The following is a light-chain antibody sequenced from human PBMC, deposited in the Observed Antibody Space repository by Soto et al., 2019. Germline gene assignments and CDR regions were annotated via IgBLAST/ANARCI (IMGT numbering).Light chain of an antibody. CDR1: QSVRSNY. V-gene: IGKV3-20*01. J-gene: IGKJ2*01. CDR3: QHYDGSPRT. Sequence: ETVLTQSPGTVSLSPGERATLSCTTSQSVRSNYLAWYQQKPGQAPRLLIYVVFSRATGIPDRFSGSWSGTDFILTISGLEPEDSAVYYWQHYDGSPRTFGQGTKLEI. CDR2: VVF.